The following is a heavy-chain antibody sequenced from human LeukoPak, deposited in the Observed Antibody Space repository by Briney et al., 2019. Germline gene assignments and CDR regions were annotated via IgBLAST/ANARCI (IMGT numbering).Heavy chain of an antibody. V-gene: IGHV1-2*06. CDR1: GYSFIDYY. J-gene: IGHJ1*01. Sequence: GASVKVSCKTSGYSFIDYYIHWVRQAPGQGLEWMGRINSNSADTNYAQNFQGRVTMTRDTSISTAYMELSRLRSDDTALYYCARIGISARGTNFHHWGQGTLVTVSS. D-gene: IGHD6-13*01. CDR2: INSNSADT. CDR3: ARIGISARGTNFHH.